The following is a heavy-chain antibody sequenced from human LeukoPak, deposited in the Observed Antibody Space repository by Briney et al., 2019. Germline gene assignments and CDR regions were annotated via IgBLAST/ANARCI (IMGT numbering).Heavy chain of an antibody. D-gene: IGHD1-26*01. CDR1: GGSISSSSYY. V-gene: IGHV4-39*07. CDR2: IYYSGST. CDR3: ARDLGATTNYFDY. J-gene: IGHJ4*02. Sequence: SETLSLTCTVSGGSISSSSYYWGWIRQPPGKGLEWIGSIYYSGSTYYNPSLKSRVTISVDTSKNQFSLKLSSVTAADTAVYCCARDLGATTNYFDYWGQGTLVTVSS.